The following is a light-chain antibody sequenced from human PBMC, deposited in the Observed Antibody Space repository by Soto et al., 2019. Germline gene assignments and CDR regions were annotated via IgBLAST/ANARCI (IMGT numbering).Light chain of an antibody. CDR2: GAS. CDR1: QSVSSN. J-gene: IGKJ5*01. Sequence: IEMTQSPATLSVSPGERATLSCRASQSVSSNLVWYQQKPGQAPRLLLYGASTRATGIPARFSGSGSGTEFTLTISSLQSEDFAVYYCQQYTNWPPNTFGQGTRLEIK. V-gene: IGKV3-15*01. CDR3: QQYTNWPPNT.